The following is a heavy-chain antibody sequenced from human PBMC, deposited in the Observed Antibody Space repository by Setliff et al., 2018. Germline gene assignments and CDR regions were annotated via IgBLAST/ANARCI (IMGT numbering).Heavy chain of an antibody. Sequence: SETLSLTCTVSGGSMSSGDYWWGWIRQPPGKGLEWIGSINYSGKTYYNPSLKSRATMSVDASKNQFSLKLNSVTAADAAVYYCASGLEFDYWGPGSLVTVSS. D-gene: IGHD1-1*01. V-gene: IGHV4-39*01. CDR1: GGSMSSGDYW. J-gene: IGHJ4*01. CDR3: ASGLEFDY. CDR2: INYSGKT.